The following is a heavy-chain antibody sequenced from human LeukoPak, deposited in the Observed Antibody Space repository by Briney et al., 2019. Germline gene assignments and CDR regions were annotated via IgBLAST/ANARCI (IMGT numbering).Heavy chain of an antibody. V-gene: IGHV3-48*03. CDR1: GFTFSSYE. CDR2: IIISGSTI. CDR3: ARTGAGYSYGYLFWDY. J-gene: IGHJ4*02. D-gene: IGHD5-18*01. Sequence: GGSLRLSCAASGFTFSSYEMNWVRQAPGKGLEWVSYIIISGSTIYYADSLKGRFTISRDKAKNSLYLQMNSLRAEDTAVYYCARTGAGYSYGYLFWDYWGQGTLVTVSS.